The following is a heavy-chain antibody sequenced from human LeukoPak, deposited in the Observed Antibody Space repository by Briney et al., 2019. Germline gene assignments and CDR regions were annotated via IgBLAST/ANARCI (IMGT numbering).Heavy chain of an antibody. Sequence: ASVKVSCKASGYTFTSYDINWVRQATEQGLEWMGWMNPNSGNTGYAQKFQGRVSMTRSSSISTAYMELSSLRSEDTAVYYCARGGGYNYGPLDICGQGAMVTVSS. D-gene: IGHD5-24*01. CDR3: ARGGGYNYGPLDI. J-gene: IGHJ3*02. CDR1: GYTFTSYD. CDR2: MNPNSGNT. V-gene: IGHV1-8*01.